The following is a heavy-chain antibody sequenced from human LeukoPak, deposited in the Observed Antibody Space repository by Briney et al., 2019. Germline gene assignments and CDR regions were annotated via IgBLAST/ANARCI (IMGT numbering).Heavy chain of an antibody. V-gene: IGHV4-30-2*01. D-gene: IGHD5-24*01. CDR2: IYHSGST. CDR1: GGPISSGGYS. J-gene: IGHJ2*01. Sequence: SETLSLTCAVSGGPISSGGYSWSWIRQPPGKGLEWIGYIYHSGSTYYNPSLKSRVTISVDRSKNQFSLKLSSVTAADTAVYYCARVAEMATNSGPWYFDLWGRGTLVTVSS. CDR3: ARVAEMATNSGPWYFDL.